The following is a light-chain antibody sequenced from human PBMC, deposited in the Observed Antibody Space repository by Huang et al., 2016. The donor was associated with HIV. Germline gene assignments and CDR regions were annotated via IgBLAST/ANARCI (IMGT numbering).Light chain of an antibody. CDR2: GAS. Sequence: ERVMTQSPVTLSVSPGERATFSCRASQSISRKLAGYKQKPGQAPRPLIYGASTRATGIPAMFSGSGSGTEFTLTISSRQSEDFAVYYCQQYNNWPFTFGPGTRVDIK. V-gene: IGKV3-15*01. CDR1: QSISRK. J-gene: IGKJ3*01. CDR3: QQYNNWPFT.